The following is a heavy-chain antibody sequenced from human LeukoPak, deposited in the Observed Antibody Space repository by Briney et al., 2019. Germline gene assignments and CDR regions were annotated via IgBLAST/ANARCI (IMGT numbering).Heavy chain of an antibody. J-gene: IGHJ4*02. D-gene: IGHD3-16*02. CDR1: GFTFSSYG. CDR2: IRYDGSNK. V-gene: IGHV3-30*02. Sequence: PGGSLRLSCAASGFTFSSYGMHWVRQAPGKGLEWVAFIRYDGSNKYYADSVKGRFTISRDNSKNTLYLQMNSLRAEDTAVYYCTTGPGSYPFIVAYWGQGTLVTVSS. CDR3: TTGPGSYPFIVAY.